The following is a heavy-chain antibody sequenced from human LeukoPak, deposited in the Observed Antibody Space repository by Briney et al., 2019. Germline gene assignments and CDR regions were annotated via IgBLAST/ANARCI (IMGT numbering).Heavy chain of an antibody. CDR3: ARGWGTTHFDC. V-gene: IGHV3-23*01. J-gene: IGHJ4*02. CDR2: IIGSGGAT. CDR1: GFTFSSFA. Sequence: AGGSLRLSCAASGFTFSSFAMSWVRQAPGKGLEWVSTIIGSGGATYYADSVKGRFTISRDNSKNTLYLQMNRLRAEDTTLYYCARGWGTTHFDCWGQGTLVTVSS. D-gene: IGHD3-16*01.